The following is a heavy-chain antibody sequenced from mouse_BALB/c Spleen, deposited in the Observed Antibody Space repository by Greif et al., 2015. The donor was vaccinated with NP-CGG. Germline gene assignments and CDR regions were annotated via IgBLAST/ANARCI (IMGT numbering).Heavy chain of an antibody. V-gene: IGHV2-6-5*01. J-gene: IGHJ2*01. CDR1: GFSLTDYG. D-gene: IGHD1-1*02. Sequence: VQGVESGPGLVAPSQSLSITCTVSGFSLTDYGVSWIRQPPGKGLEWLGVIWCGGSTYYNSALKSRLSISKDNSKSQVFLKMDSLQTDDTAMYYCAKDYGTDYWGQGTTLTVSS. CDR3: AKDYGTDY. CDR2: IWCGGST.